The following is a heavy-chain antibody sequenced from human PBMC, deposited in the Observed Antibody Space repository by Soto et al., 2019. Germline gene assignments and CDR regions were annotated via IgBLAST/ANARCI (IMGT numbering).Heavy chain of an antibody. CDR1: GFTFSSYA. Sequence: EVQLLESGGGLVQPGGSLRLSCAASGFTFSSYAMSWVRQAPGKGLEWVSAISGSGGSTYYADSVKGRFTISRDNSKHTLYLQMNSLRAEDTAVYYCAKDLWFGELLYDDGGDAFDIWGQGTMVTVSS. CDR3: AKDLWFGELLYDDGGDAFDI. V-gene: IGHV3-23*01. CDR2: ISGSGGST. J-gene: IGHJ3*02. D-gene: IGHD3-10*01.